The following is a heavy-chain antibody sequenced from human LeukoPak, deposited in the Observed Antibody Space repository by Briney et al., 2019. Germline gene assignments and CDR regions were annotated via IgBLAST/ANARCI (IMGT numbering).Heavy chain of an antibody. CDR3: AKAYGAGWFEPYFDS. CDR1: GFTFINYD. J-gene: IGHJ4*02. Sequence: GGSLRLSCAASGFTFINYDMGWVRQAPGKGLEWVSAISGSGGSTSYADSLKGRFIISRDNSKNTLFLQMNSLRAEDTAVYYCAKAYGAGWFEPYFDSWGQGTLVTVSS. D-gene: IGHD4/OR15-4a*01. V-gene: IGHV3-23*01. CDR2: ISGSGGST.